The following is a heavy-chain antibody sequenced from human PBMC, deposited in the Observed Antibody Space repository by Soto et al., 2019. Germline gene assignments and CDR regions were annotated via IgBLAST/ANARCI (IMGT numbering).Heavy chain of an antibody. J-gene: IGHJ3*02. Sequence: SGGSLRLSCAASGFTFSSYAMHWVRQAPGKGLEWVAVISYDGSNKYYADSVKGRFTISRDNSKNTLYLQMNSLRAEDTAVYYCARDPLNYYDSSPNDAFDIWGQGTMVTVSS. D-gene: IGHD3-22*01. V-gene: IGHV3-30-3*01. CDR1: GFTFSSYA. CDR3: ARDPLNYYDSSPNDAFDI. CDR2: ISYDGSNK.